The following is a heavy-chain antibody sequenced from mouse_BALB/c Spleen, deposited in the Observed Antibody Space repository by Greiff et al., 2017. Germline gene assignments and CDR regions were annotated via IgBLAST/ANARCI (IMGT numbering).Heavy chain of an antibody. D-gene: IGHD2-4*01. CDR2: INPSNGRT. Sequence: VQLQQPGAELVKPGASVKLSCKASGYTFTSYWMHWVKQRPGQGLEWIGEINPSNGRTNYNEKFKSKATLTVDKSSSTAYMQLSNLTSEDSAVYYCARLGDYDEGGTYAMDYWGQGTSVTVSS. V-gene: IGHV1S81*02. CDR1: GYTFTSYW. J-gene: IGHJ4*01. CDR3: ARLGDYDEGGTYAMDY.